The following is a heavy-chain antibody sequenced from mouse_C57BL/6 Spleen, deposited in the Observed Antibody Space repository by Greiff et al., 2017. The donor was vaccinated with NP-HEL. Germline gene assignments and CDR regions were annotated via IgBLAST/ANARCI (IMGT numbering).Heavy chain of an antibody. CDR3: ARPLITTEAMDY. V-gene: IGHV5-4*03. D-gene: IGHD1-1*01. Sequence: EVMLVESGGGLVKPGGSLKLSCSASGFTFSSYAMSWVRQTPEKRLEWVATISDGGSYTYYPDNVKGRFTISRDNAKNNLYLQMSHLKSEDTAMYYCARPLITTEAMDYWGQGTSVTVSS. CDR1: GFTFSSYA. CDR2: ISDGGSYT. J-gene: IGHJ4*01.